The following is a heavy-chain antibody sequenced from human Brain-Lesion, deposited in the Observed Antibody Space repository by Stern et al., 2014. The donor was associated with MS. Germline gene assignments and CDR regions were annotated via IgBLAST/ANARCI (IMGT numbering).Heavy chain of an antibody. CDR2: VNNDGRRT. J-gene: IGHJ5*01. CDR1: GFTFSNYW. D-gene: IGHD3-10*01. CDR3: ARGERWFDS. Sequence: EVQLEESGGGFVQPGGSLRLSCAASGFTFSNYWVHWVRQAPGKGLVWVSRVNNDGRRTSYADSVKGRFTMSRDNAKNTLYLQMNSLRVEDTAIYYCARGERWFDSWGQGTLVTVSS. V-gene: IGHV3-74*02.